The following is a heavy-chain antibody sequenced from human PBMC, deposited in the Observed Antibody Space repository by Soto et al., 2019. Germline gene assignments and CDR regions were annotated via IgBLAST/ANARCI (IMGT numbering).Heavy chain of an antibody. V-gene: IGHV4-34*01. CDR1: GGSFSGYY. Sequence: QVQLQQWGAGLLKPSETLSLTCAVYGGSFSGYYWSWIRQPPGKGLEWIGEINHSGSTNYNPSLKSQVTISVDTSKNQFSLKLSSVTAADTAVYYCARGRLRFLEWLSFRDYYYYMDVRGKGTTVTVSS. J-gene: IGHJ6*03. D-gene: IGHD3-3*01. CDR2: INHSGST. CDR3: ARGRLRFLEWLSFRDYYYYMDV.